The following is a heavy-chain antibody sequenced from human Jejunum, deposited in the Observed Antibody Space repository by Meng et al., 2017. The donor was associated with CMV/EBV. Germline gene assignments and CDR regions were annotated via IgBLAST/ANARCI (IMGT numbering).Heavy chain of an antibody. Sequence: GDSVSSNSAAWNWIRPSPSRGLEWLGRTYYRSKWYNDYSVSVKSRVTINSDTSKNQFSLQLNSLTPEDTAVYYCARADSGGRSFDYWGQGTLVTVSS. CDR2: TYYRSKWYN. J-gene: IGHJ4*02. V-gene: IGHV6-1*01. D-gene: IGHD6-19*01. CDR1: GDSVSSNSAA. CDR3: ARADSGGRSFDY.